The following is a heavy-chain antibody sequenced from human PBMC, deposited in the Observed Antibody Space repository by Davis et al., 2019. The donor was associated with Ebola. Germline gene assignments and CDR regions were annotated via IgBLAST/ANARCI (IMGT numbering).Heavy chain of an antibody. J-gene: IGHJ6*02. Sequence: GESLKISCTDSVITFSSYAMTWVRQAPGKGLEWVSAISGSGGTTDYADSVKGRFTISRHNSKNTLYLQMNSLRAEDTAVYYCARQGYYESYGLDVWGQGTTVTVSS. CDR3: ARQGYYESYGLDV. D-gene: IGHD3-22*01. CDR2: ISGSGGTT. V-gene: IGHV3-23*01. CDR1: VITFSSYA.